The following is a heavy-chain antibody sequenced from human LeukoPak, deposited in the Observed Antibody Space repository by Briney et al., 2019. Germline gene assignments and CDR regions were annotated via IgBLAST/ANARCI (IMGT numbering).Heavy chain of an antibody. CDR2: INHSGST. J-gene: IGHJ4*02. Sequence: SETPSLTCAVYGGSFSGYYWSWIRQPPGKGLEWIGEINHSGSTNYNPSLKSRVTISVDTAKNQFSLKLSSVTAADTAVYYCARGFQDIVVVPAAMGYDYWGQGTLVTVSS. CDR3: ARGFQDIVVVPAAMGYDY. D-gene: IGHD2-2*01. V-gene: IGHV4-34*01. CDR1: GGSFSGYY.